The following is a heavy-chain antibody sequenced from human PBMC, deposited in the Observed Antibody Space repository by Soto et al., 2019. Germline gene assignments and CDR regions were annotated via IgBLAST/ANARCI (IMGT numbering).Heavy chain of an antibody. J-gene: IGHJ4*02. CDR3: ARERKRWELPDY. CDR1: GFTFSSYG. CDR2: IWDDGSNK. Sequence: QVQLVESGGGVVQPGRSLRLSCAASGFTFSSYGMHWVRQAPGKGLEWVAVIWDDGSNKYYADSVKGRFTISSDNSKNTLYVEMNSLRAEERAVYYCARERKRWELPDYWGQGPLVTVSS. D-gene: IGHD1-26*01. V-gene: IGHV3-33*01.